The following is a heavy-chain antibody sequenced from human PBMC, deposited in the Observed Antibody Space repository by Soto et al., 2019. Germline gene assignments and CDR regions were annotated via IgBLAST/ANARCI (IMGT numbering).Heavy chain of an antibody. V-gene: IGHV1-18*01. CDR2: ISAHNGNT. J-gene: IGHJ5*02. Sequence: QVQLVQSGAEVKKPGASVKVSCKASGYTFSSYGISWVRQAPGQGLEWMGWISAHNGNTNYAQKLQGRVIMTTDTSTTTAYMELRRLRSDDTAVYYCARDYYYGSGSYKFWFDPWGQGTLVTVSS. CDR3: ARDYYYGSGSYKFWFDP. D-gene: IGHD3-10*01. CDR1: GYTFSSYG.